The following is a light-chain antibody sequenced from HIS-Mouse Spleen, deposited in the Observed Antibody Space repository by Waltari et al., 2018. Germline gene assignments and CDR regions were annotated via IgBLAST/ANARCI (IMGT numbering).Light chain of an antibody. Sequence: VLTQSPGTLSLSPGARAALTCRASQSVSSSYLAWYQQKPGQAPRLLIYGAASRATGIPDRFSGSGSGTDFTLTISRLEPEDFSVYYCQQYGSSPTFGQGTKLEIK. CDR2: GAA. V-gene: IGKV3-20*01. CDR1: QSVSSSY. CDR3: QQYGSSPT. J-gene: IGKJ2*01.